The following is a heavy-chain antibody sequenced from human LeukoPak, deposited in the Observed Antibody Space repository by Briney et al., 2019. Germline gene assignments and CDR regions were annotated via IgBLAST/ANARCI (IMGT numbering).Heavy chain of an antibody. Sequence: ASVKVSCKASGYTFTSYAMHWVRQAPGQGLEWMGWITPSGGTNYPQKFQGRVAITRDTCITTAYMDLSRLTSDDTAVYYCARDRYGDGFAHFDYWGQGALVTVSS. J-gene: IGHJ4*02. CDR2: ITPSGGT. V-gene: IGHV1-2*02. CDR1: GYTFTSYA. D-gene: IGHD5-24*01. CDR3: ARDRYGDGFAHFDY.